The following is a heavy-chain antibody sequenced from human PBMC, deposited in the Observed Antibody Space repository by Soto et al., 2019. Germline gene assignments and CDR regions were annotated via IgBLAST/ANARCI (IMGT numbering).Heavy chain of an antibody. CDR3: ATTGVDCTKGVCYDY. D-gene: IGHD2-8*01. Sequence: ASVKVACKASGHTFIKYGISWVRQAPGQGLEWMGWISPYNDNTYYAQNLQGRVTVTKDTSTSTAYMELRSMRSDDTAVYYCATTGVDCTKGVCYDYWGQGTLVTVSS. CDR1: GHTFIKYG. J-gene: IGHJ4*02. CDR2: ISPYNDNT. V-gene: IGHV1-18*01.